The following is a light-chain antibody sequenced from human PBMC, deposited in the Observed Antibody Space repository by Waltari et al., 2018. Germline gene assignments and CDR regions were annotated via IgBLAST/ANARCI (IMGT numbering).Light chain of an antibody. Sequence: ETVLTQSPATLSLSPGERATLSCKASQNVDRYLAWYQQKPGQAPRLLIYDTSTRSTGIPVRLSGSGSGTDFTLTISSLEPEDFAVYYCQQRKNWPPLTFGGGTKVEIK. V-gene: IGKV3-11*01. J-gene: IGKJ4*01. CDR3: QQRKNWPPLT. CDR1: QNVDRY. CDR2: DTS.